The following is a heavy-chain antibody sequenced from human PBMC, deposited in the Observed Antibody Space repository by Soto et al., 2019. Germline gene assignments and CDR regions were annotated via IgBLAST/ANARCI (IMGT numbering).Heavy chain of an antibody. Sequence: QVHLVPSGAEVKSPGASVKVSCKSSGYGFTNYGVGWVRQAPGQGLEWMGWISGYNGNTNYAEKVQGRITLTTDISTSTAYIELRSLRSDDTAVYYWAREVAGRGGEYDYWGQGTLVTVSS. J-gene: IGHJ4*02. V-gene: IGHV1-18*01. CDR3: AREVAGRGGEYDY. CDR1: GYGFTNYG. D-gene: IGHD3-16*01. CDR2: ISGYNGNT.